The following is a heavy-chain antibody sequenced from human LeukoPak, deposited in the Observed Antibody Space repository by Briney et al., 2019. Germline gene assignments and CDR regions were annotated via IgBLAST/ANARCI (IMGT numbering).Heavy chain of an antibody. CDR1: GFTFSSYA. D-gene: IGHD3-22*01. CDR3: TKGPYYYDSSGYSRRWFDP. V-gene: IGHV3-23*01. J-gene: IGHJ5*02. Sequence: GGSLRVSCAASGFTFSSYAMSWVRQAPGKGLEWVSSISGSGGRTYDADSVKGRFTISRDNSKNTLYLQMNSLRAEDTAVYYCTKGPYYYDSSGYSRRWFDPWGQGTLVTVSS. CDR2: ISGSGGRT.